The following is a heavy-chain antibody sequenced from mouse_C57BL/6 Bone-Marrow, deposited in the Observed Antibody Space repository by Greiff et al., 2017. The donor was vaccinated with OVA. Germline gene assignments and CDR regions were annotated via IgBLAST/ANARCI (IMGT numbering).Heavy chain of an antibody. CDR3: ARQHWEDAMDY. D-gene: IGHD4-1*01. CDR2: IHPNSGST. J-gene: IGHJ4*01. CDR1: GYTFTSYW. Sequence: QVQLQQPGAELVKPGASVKLSCKASGYTFTSYWMHWVKQRPGQGLEWIGMIHPNSGSTNYNEKFKSKATLTVDKSSSTAYMQLSSLTSEDSAVYYCARQHWEDAMDYWGQGTSVTVSA. V-gene: IGHV1-64*01.